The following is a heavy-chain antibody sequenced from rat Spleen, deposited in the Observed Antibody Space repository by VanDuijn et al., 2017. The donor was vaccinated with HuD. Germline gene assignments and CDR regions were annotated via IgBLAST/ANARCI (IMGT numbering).Heavy chain of an antibody. CDR2: ISYDGSST. Sequence: EVQMVESGGGLVQPGRSLKLSCAASGFTFSDYGMAWVRQAPTKGLEWVATISYDGSSTYYRDSVKGRFTISRDNAKSTLYLQMDSLRSEETASYYCTRAGFLRDWYFDFWGPRTMVTVSS. V-gene: IGHV5-29*01. J-gene: IGHJ1*01. D-gene: IGHD2-2*01. CDR1: GFTFSDYG. CDR3: TRAGFLRDWYFDF.